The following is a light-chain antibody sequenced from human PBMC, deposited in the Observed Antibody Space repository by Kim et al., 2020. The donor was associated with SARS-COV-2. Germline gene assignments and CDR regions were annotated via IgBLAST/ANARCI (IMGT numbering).Light chain of an antibody. CDR3: QQYNSYSYS. CDR1: QSISSG. J-gene: IGKJ2*03. V-gene: IGKV1-5*03. Sequence: SSSVGDRVPITCRASQSISSGLAWYQQKPGKAPKLLIYKASSLESGVPSRFSGSGSGTEFTLTISSLQPDDFATYYCQQYNSYSYSFGQGTKLEI. CDR2: KAS.